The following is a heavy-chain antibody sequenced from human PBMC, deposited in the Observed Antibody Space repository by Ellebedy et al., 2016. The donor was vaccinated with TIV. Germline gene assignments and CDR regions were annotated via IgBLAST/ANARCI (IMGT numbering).Heavy chain of an antibody. D-gene: IGHD2-8*01. CDR2: IYYTGST. Sequence: SETLYLTXGVYGGSFSTYYWGWIRQPPGKGLEWLGGIYYTGSTYYNASLKSRVTISVDTSKNQFSLKLSSVTAADTALYYCAREWTSDAFDVWGQGTMVTVSS. CDR1: GGSFSTYY. J-gene: IGHJ3*01. CDR3: AREWTSDAFDV. V-gene: IGHV4-34*01.